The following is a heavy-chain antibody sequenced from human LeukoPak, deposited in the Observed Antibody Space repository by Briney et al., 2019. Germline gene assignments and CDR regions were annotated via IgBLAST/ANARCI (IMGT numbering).Heavy chain of an antibody. CDR1: GYTFTSYD. J-gene: IGHJ6*03. CDR3: ARGAYSSSAAYYYYYMDV. CDR2: MNPNSGNT. D-gene: IGHD6-6*01. V-gene: IGHV1-8*01. Sequence: ASVEVSCKASGYTFTSYDINWVRQATGQGLEWMGWMNPNSGNTGYAQKFQGRVTMTRNTSISTAYMELSSLRSEDTAVYYCARGAYSSSAAYYYYYMDVWGKGTTVTVSS.